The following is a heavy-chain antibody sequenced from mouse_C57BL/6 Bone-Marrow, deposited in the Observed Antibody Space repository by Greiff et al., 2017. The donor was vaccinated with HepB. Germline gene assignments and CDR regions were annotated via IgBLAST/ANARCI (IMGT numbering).Heavy chain of an antibody. V-gene: IGHV5-9-1*02. J-gene: IGHJ4*01. Sequence: DVMLVESGEGLVKPGGSLKLSCAASGFTFSSYAMSWVRQTPEKRLEWVAYISSGGDYIYYADTVKGRFTISRDNARNTLYLQMSSLKSEDTAMYYCTREGYGSSWKAMDYWGQGTSVTVSS. CDR3: TREGYGSSWKAMDY. CDR2: ISSGGDYI. D-gene: IGHD1-1*01. CDR1: GFTFSSYA.